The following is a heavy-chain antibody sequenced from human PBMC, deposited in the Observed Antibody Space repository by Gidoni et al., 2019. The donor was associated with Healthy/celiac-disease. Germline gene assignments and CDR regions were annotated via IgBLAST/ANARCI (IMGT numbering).Heavy chain of an antibody. D-gene: IGHD6-13*01. CDR2: ISYDGSNK. CDR3: AKDFWFENSSSWYPIDY. J-gene: IGHJ4*02. CDR1: GFTFSSSG. Sequence: QVQLVESGGGVVQPGRSLRLSCAASGFTFSSSGMHWVRQAPGKGLEWVAVISYDGSNKYYADSVKGRFTISRDNSKNTLYLQMNSLRAEDTAVYYCAKDFWFENSSSWYPIDYWGQGTLVTVSS. V-gene: IGHV3-30*18.